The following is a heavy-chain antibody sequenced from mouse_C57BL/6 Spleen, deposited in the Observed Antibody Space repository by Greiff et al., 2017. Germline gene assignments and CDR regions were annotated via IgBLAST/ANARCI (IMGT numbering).Heavy chain of an antibody. Sequence: QVQLQQPGAELVKPGASVTMSCKASGYTFTSYWITWVKQRPGQGLEWIGEIYPGSGSTNYNEKFKSQATLTVDTSSSTAYMQLSSLTSEDSAVYYCARSIYEDYGGGHAMDYWGQGTSVTVSS. D-gene: IGHD2-4*01. CDR3: ARSIYEDYGGGHAMDY. V-gene: IGHV1-55*01. J-gene: IGHJ4*01. CDR1: GYTFTSYW. CDR2: IYPGSGST.